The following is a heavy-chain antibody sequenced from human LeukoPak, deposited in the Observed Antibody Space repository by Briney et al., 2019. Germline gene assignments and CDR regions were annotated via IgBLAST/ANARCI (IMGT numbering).Heavy chain of an antibody. D-gene: IGHD2-2*01. V-gene: IGHV3-7*01. CDR1: GFSLSNYW. J-gene: IGHJ4*02. Sequence: PGGSLRLSCAASGFSLSNYWMNWVRQAPGKGLEWVANIKQDGSEKYYVDSVKGRFIISRDNAKNSLYLQINSLRDEDTAVYYCARGGGWDQLLFHYWGQGTLVTVSS. CDR2: IKQDGSEK. CDR3: ARGGGWDQLLFHY.